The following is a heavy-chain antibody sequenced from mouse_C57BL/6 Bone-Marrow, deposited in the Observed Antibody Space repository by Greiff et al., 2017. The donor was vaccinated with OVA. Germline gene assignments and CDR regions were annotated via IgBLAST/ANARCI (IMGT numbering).Heavy chain of an antibody. J-gene: IGHJ3*01. CDR3: ARGWAWFAY. V-gene: IGHV5-12*01. D-gene: IGHD1-1*02. Sequence: EVKVVESGGGLVQPGGSLKLSCAASGFTFSDYYMYWVRQTPEKRLEWVAYISNGGGSTYYPDTVKGRFTISRDNAKNTLYLQMSRLKSEDTAMYDCARGWAWFAYWGQGTLVTVSA. CDR1: GFTFSDYY. CDR2: ISNGGGST.